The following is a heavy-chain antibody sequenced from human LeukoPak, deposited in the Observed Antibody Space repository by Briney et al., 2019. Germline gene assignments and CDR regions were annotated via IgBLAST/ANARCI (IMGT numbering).Heavy chain of an antibody. CDR1: GFTFNNYA. J-gene: IGHJ4*02. Sequence: GRSLRLSCASSGFTFNNYAMHWVRQAPGKGLEWVALISYDGRSKYYADSVKGRFTISRDNSKNTLYLQMNSLRAEDTAVYYCARDGYQLLDYWGQGTLVTVSS. D-gene: IGHD2-2*01. CDR3: ARDGYQLLDY. V-gene: IGHV3-30*04. CDR2: ISYDGRSK.